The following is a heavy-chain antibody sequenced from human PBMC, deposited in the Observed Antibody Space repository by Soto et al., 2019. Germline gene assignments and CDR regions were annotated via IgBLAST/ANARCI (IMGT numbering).Heavy chain of an antibody. V-gene: IGHV1-18*04. CDR2: ISAYNGDT. J-gene: IGHJ5*02. CDR1: GYTFTSYG. D-gene: IGHD2-15*01. Sequence: ASVKVSCKASGYTFTSYGISWVRQAPGQGLEWMGWISAYNGDTNYAQKLQGRVTMTTDTSTSTAYMELRSLRSDDTAVYYCALQRGVVVAATHGWFDPWGQGTLVTVSS. CDR3: ALQRGVVVAATHGWFDP.